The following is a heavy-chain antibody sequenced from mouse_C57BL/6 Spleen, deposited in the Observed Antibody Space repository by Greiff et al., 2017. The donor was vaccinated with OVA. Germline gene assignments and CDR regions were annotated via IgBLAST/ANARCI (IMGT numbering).Heavy chain of an antibody. CDR3: AAYYSKGWFAY. Sequence: EVMLVESGGGLVQPGGSMKLSCVASGFTFSNYWMNWVRQSPEKGLEWVAQIRLKSDNYATHYAESVKGRFTISRDDSKSSVYLQMNNLRAEDTGIYYSAAYYSKGWFAYWGQGTLVTVSA. CDR1: GFTFSNYW. J-gene: IGHJ3*01. CDR2: IRLKSDNYAT. V-gene: IGHV6-3*01. D-gene: IGHD2-5*01.